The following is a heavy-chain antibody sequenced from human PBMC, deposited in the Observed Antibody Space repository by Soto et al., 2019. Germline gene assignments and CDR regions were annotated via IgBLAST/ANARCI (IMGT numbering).Heavy chain of an antibody. CDR3: ASGVVPAAMESYYYYYMDV. J-gene: IGHJ6*03. CDR2: IYYSGST. V-gene: IGHV4-59*01. CDR1: GGSISSYY. D-gene: IGHD2-2*01. Sequence: SETLSLTCTVSGGSISSYYWSWIRQPPGKGLEWIGYIYYSGSTNYNPSLKSRVTISVDTSKNQFSLKLSSVTAADTAVYYCASGVVPAAMESYYYYYMDVWAKGPRSPSP.